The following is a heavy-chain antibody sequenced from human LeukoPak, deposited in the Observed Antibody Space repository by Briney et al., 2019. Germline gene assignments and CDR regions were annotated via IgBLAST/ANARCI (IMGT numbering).Heavy chain of an antibody. D-gene: IGHD4-17*01. CDR3: ASRDDSGPY. V-gene: IGHV4-38-2*02. J-gene: IGHJ4*02. CDR2: IYHSGST. CDR1: GYSISSGYY. Sequence: PSETLSLTCTVSGYSISSGYYWGWIRQPPGEGLEWIGSIYHSGSTYYNPSLKSRVTISVDTSKNQFSLKLSSLTAADTAVYYCASRDDSGPYWGQGTLVTVSS.